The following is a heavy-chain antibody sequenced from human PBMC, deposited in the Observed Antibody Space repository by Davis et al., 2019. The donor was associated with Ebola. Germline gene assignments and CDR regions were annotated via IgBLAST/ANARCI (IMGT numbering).Heavy chain of an antibody. J-gene: IGHJ4*02. CDR2: ILYSGST. Sequence: SETLSLTCTVSGDSIDSYYWSWIRQPPGKGLEWTGDILYSGSTNYNPSLKGRLTISADTSKRQLSLELSFVTAADTAVYYCARVTSGWHSHWGQGTLVTVAS. V-gene: IGHV4-59*01. CDR3: ARVTSGWHSH. D-gene: IGHD6-19*01. CDR1: GDSIDSYY.